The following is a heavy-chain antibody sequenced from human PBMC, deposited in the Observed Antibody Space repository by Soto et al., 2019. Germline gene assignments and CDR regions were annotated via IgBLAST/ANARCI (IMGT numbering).Heavy chain of an antibody. CDR2: IIAYNGTT. D-gene: IGHD2-15*01. J-gene: IGHJ5*02. CDR1: GGTFTSYA. CDR3: ARDRDFSGGSCLDNCFDP. V-gene: IGHV1-18*01. Sequence: ASVKVSCKASGGTFTSYAISWARQAPGQGLEWMGWIIAYNGTTNYAQKLQGRVTITTDTSTSTAYMELRSLRSDDTAVYYCARDRDFSGGSCLDNCFDPLGQGTLVT.